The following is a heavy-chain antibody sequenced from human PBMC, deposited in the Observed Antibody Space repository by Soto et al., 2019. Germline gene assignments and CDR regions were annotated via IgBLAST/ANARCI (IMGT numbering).Heavy chain of an antibody. Sequence: ASVKVSCKASGYTFTGYYIHWVRQAPGQGLEWMGWINPDSGGTNYAQKFQGRVTMTRDTSISTAYMELSRLRSDDTAVYYCARGQYSSSWHSTYYFDYWGQGALVPVSS. J-gene: IGHJ4*02. CDR1: GYTFTGYY. D-gene: IGHD6-13*01. V-gene: IGHV1-2*02. CDR2: INPDSGGT. CDR3: ARGQYSSSWHSTYYFDY.